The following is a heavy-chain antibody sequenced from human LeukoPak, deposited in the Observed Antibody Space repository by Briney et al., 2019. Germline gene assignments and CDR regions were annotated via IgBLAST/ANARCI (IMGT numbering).Heavy chain of an antibody. J-gene: IGHJ4*02. V-gene: IGHV4-59*11. CDR2: IYYSGST. D-gene: IGHD6-19*01. CDR3: ARGIAVAAFPPDHFDY. Sequence: PSETLSLTCTVSGGSISSHYWSWIRQPPGKGLEWIGYIYYSGSTNYNPSLKSRVTISVDTSKNQFSLKLSSVTAADTAVYYCARGIAVAAFPPDHFDYWGQGILVTVSS. CDR1: GGSISSHY.